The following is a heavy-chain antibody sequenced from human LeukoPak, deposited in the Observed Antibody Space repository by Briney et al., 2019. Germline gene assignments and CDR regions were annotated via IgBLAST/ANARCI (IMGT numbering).Heavy chain of an antibody. CDR1: GGSISSYY. CDR2: IYTSGST. V-gene: IGHV4-4*07. Sequence: SETLSLTCTVSGGSISSYYWSWIRQPAGKGLEWIGRIYTSGSTNYNPSLKSRVTMSVDTSKNQFSLKLSSVTAADTAMYYCARLGYCSGGSCPNWFDPWGQGTLVTVSS. D-gene: IGHD2-15*01. J-gene: IGHJ5*02. CDR3: ARLGYCSGGSCPNWFDP.